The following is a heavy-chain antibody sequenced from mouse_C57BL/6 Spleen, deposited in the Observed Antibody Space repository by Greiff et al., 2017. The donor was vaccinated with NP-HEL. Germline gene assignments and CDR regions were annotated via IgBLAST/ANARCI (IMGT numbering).Heavy chain of an antibody. D-gene: IGHD2-2*01. Sequence: VQLQQPGAELVKPGASVKLSCKASGYTFTSYWMQWVKQRPGQGLEWIGEIDTSDSYTNYTQKFKGKATLTVDTASSTTYMQLSSLTSEDSAVYYCARGSTMVRYWYFDVWGTGTTVTVSS. CDR1: GYTFTSYW. J-gene: IGHJ1*03. V-gene: IGHV1-50*01. CDR3: ARGSTMVRYWYFDV. CDR2: IDTSDSYT.